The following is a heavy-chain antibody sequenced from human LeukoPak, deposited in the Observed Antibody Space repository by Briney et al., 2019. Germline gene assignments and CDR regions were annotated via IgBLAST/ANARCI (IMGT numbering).Heavy chain of an antibody. J-gene: IGHJ6*03. V-gene: IGHV3-30*18. CDR1: GFTFSSYG. CDR3: AKSGGGCSGGSCYSPYYYYMDV. Sequence: GGSLRLSCAASGFTFSSYGMHWVRQAPGKGLEWVAVISYDGSNKYYADSVKGRFTISRDNSKNTLYLQMNSLRAEDTAVYYCAKSGGGCSGGSCYSPYYYYMDVWGKGTTVTVSS. D-gene: IGHD2-15*01. CDR2: ISYDGSNK.